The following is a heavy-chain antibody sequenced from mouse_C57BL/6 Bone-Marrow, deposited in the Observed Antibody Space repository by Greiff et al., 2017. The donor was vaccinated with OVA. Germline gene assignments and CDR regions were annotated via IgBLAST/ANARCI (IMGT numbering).Heavy chain of an antibody. Sequence: VQLQQSGAELVRPGASVKLSCKASGYTFTDYYINWVKQRPGQGLEWIARIYPGSGNTYYNEKFKGKATLTADKSSSTAYMQLSSLTSEDSAVYFGARGGSGGNRSWFSYWGQGTLVTVSA. D-gene: IGHD1-1*02. CDR1: GYTFTDYY. J-gene: IGHJ3*01. V-gene: IGHV1-76*01. CDR2: IYPGSGNT. CDR3: ARGGSGGNRSWFSY.